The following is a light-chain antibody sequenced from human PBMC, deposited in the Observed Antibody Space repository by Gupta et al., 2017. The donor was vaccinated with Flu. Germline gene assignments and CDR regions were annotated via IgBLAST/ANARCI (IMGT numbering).Light chain of an antibody. CDR2: DAD. CDR1: QRISSK. V-gene: IGKV3-15*01. J-gene: IGKJ1*01. CDR3: QQYDNWPPWT. Sequence: ATLYVSPGERATLSCRASQRISSKVAWYQQKPGQAPRLLIYDADTRHTGVPVRFSGGGAGTELTLTINSRQVEDFAFYYCQQYDNWPPWTLGQGTKVEIK.